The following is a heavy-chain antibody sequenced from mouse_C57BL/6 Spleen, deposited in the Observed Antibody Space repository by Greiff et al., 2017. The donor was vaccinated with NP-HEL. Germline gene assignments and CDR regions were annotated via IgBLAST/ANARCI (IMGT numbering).Heavy chain of an antibody. CDR3: AREGDYGKPS. V-gene: IGHV3-6*01. Sequence: EVQLVESGPGLVKPSQSLSLTCSVTGYSITSGYYWNWIRQFPGNKLEWMGYISYDGSNNYNPSLKNRISITRDTSKNQFFLKLNSVTTVDTATYYCAREGDYGKPSWGQGTLVTVSA. CDR1: GYSITSGYY. J-gene: IGHJ3*01. D-gene: IGHD2-1*01. CDR2: ISYDGSN.